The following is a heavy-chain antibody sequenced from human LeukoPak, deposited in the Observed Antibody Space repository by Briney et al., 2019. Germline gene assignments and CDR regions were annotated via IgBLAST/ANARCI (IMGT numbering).Heavy chain of an antibody. CDR3: ARQLYSYSSPLYY. V-gene: IGHV4-59*01. D-gene: IGHD6-13*01. J-gene: IGHJ4*02. CDR2: IYYSGST. CDR1: GGSISSYY. Sequence: EPSEALSLTCTVSGGSISSYYWSWIRQPPGKGLEWIGYIYYSGSTNYNPSLKSRVTISVDTSKNQFSLKLSSVTAADTAVYYCARQLYSYSSPLYYWGQGTLVTVSS.